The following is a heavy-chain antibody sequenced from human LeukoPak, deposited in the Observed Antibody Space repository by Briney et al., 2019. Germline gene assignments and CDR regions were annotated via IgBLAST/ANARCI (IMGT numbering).Heavy chain of an antibody. CDR2: INSDGSWT. V-gene: IGHV3-74*01. Sequence: GGSLRLSCAASGNYWMHWVRQVPGKGLVWVSHINSDGSWTSYADSVKGRFTISKDNAKNTVYLQMNSLRAEDTAVYYCAREMTIITYSFDSWGQGTLVTVSS. CDR3: AREMTIITYSFDS. CDR1: GNYW. D-gene: IGHD5-24*01. J-gene: IGHJ4*02.